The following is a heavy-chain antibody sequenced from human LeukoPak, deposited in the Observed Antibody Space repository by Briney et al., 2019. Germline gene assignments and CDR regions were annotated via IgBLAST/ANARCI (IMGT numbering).Heavy chain of an antibody. Sequence: GGSLRLSCAASGFTVSSNYMSWVRQAPGKGLEWVSVIYSGGRTYYTDSVKGRFTISRDNSKNTLYLQMNSLRAEDTAVYYCARAQISSWFNFDYWDQGTLVTVSS. V-gene: IGHV3-53*01. D-gene: IGHD6-13*01. CDR2: IYSGGRT. CDR3: ARAQISSWFNFDY. J-gene: IGHJ4*02. CDR1: GFTVSSNY.